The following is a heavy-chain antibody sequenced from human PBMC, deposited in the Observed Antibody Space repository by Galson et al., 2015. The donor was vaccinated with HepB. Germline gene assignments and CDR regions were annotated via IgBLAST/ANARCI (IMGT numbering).Heavy chain of an antibody. D-gene: IGHD3-3*02. J-gene: IGHJ4*02. CDR2: IKPDGSEK. Sequence: SLRLSCAASGFTFTDYWMSWVRQAPGKGLEWVANIKPDGSEKYYVDSVKGRFTISRDNAKNSIYLQMNSLRSDGTAVYYCASAFLGGQGTLVTVSS. V-gene: IGHV3-7*03. CDR3: ASAFL. CDR1: GFTFTDYW.